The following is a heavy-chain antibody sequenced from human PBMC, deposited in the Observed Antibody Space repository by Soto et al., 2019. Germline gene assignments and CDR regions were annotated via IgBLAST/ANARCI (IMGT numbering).Heavy chain of an antibody. CDR2: ISAYNGDT. Sequence: QVQLVQSGAEVKKPGASVRVSCKTSGYTFTRYSISWVRQAPGQGLEWMGWISAYNGDTSYAQNLQGRITMTTDAXXRTAYMDLRSLRSDDTAMYYCARDHAGSGWFRLDQWGQGTLVTVSS. V-gene: IGHV1-18*04. D-gene: IGHD6-19*01. CDR3: ARDHAGSGWFRLDQ. J-gene: IGHJ4*02. CDR1: GYTFTRYS.